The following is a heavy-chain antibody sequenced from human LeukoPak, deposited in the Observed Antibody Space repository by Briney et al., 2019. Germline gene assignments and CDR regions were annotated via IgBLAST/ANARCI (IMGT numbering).Heavy chain of an antibody. J-gene: IGHJ4*02. CDR1: GYTFTNYY. Sequence: ASVKVSCKASGYTFTNYYMHWVRQAPGQGLEWMGIINPSGGNTDYAQKFQGRVTMTRDMSTSTVYMELSSLRSEDTAVYYCARMGVRGLIMDIDYWGQGSLVTVSS. V-gene: IGHV1-46*01. CDR3: ARMGVRGLIMDIDY. D-gene: IGHD3-10*01. CDR2: INPSGGNT.